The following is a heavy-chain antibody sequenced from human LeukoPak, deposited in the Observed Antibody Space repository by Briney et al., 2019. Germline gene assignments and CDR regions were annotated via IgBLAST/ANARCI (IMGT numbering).Heavy chain of an antibody. V-gene: IGHV1-18*01. CDR1: GYTFTSYG. CDR3: ARVTLEYDFWSGYYVDYFDY. J-gene: IGHJ4*02. CDR2: ISAYNGNT. D-gene: IGHD3-3*01. Sequence: GASVKVSCKASGYTFTSYGISWVRQAPGQGLEWMGWISAYNGNTNYAQRLQGRVTMTTDTSTSTAYMELRSLRSDDTAVYYCARVTLEYDFWSGYYVDYFDYWGQGTLVAVSS.